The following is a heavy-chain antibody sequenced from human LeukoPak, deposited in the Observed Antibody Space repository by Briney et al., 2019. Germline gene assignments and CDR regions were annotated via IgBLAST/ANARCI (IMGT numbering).Heavy chain of an antibody. CDR3: ARDSGVAAASAEYFQH. Sequence: SETLSLTCTVSGGSIRSSYYYWGWIRQPPGKGLEWIGSIYDSGSTYYNPSLKSRVTISVDTSKNQFSLKLSSVTAADTAVYYCARDSGVAAASAEYFQHWGQGTLVTVSS. CDR1: GGSIRSSYYY. V-gene: IGHV4-39*07. D-gene: IGHD6-13*01. J-gene: IGHJ1*01. CDR2: IYDSGST.